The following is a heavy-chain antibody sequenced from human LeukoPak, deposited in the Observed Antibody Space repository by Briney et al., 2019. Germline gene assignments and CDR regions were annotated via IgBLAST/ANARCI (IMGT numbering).Heavy chain of an antibody. J-gene: IGHJ5*02. CDR2: ISGSGGST. Sequence: GGSLLHSCAASGFIFSSYVMSWVRQAPGKGLEWVSTISGSGGSTYYADSVKGRFTICRDNSKNTVYLQMNSLRAEDTAVYYCAKRYCSSTSCQTAGWFDPGGQGTLVTVSS. V-gene: IGHV3-23*01. CDR3: AKRYCSSTSCQTAGWFDP. CDR1: GFIFSSYV. D-gene: IGHD2-2*01.